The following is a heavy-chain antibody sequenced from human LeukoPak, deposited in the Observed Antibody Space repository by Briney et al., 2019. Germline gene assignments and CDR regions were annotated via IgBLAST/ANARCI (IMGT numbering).Heavy chain of an antibody. CDR3: ARDLADCSSTSCYAFDI. D-gene: IGHD2-2*01. CDR2: ISSSSSYI. CDR1: GFTFSSYS. J-gene: IGHJ3*02. V-gene: IGHV3-21*01. Sequence: GGSLRLSCAASGFTFSSYSMNWVRQAPGKGLEWVSSISSSSSYIYYADSVKGRFTISRDNAKNSLYLQMNSLRAEDTAVYYCARDLADCSSTSCYAFDIWGQGTMVTVSS.